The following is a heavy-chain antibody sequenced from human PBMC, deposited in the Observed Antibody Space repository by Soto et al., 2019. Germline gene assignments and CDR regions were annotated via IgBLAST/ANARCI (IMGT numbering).Heavy chain of an antibody. D-gene: IGHD6-19*01. V-gene: IGHV4-34*01. CDR1: GGSFSGYY. J-gene: IGHJ4*02. CDR3: ARGRKVEMAATYYFDY. CDR2: INHSGST. Sequence: QVQLQQWGAGLLKPSETLSLTCAVYGGSFSGYYWSWIRQPPGKGLEWIGEINHSGSTNYNPSIKSRVTISVDTSKHQFSLKLSSVTAADTAVYYCARGRKVEMAATYYFDYWGQGTLVTVSS.